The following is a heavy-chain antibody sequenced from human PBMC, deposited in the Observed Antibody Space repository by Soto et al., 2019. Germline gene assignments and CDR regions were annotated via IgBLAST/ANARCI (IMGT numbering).Heavy chain of an antibody. J-gene: IGHJ6*02. CDR1: GYTFTSYY. Sequence: ASVKVSCKASGYTFTSYYMHWVRQAPGQGXEWMGIINPSGGSTSYAQKFQGRVTMTRDTSTSTVYMELSSLRSEDTAVYYCARDKTYGQWLVPDNYYYYGMDVWGQGPTVTVSS. CDR3: ARDKTYGQWLVPDNYYYYGMDV. V-gene: IGHV1-46*01. D-gene: IGHD6-19*01. CDR2: INPSGGST.